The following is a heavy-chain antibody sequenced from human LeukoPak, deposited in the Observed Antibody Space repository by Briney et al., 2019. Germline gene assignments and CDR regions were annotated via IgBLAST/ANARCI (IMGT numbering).Heavy chain of an antibody. J-gene: IGHJ4*02. V-gene: IGHV4-34*01. CDR1: GGSFSGYY. Sequence: SETLSLTCAVYGGSFSGYYWSWIRQPPGKGLEWIGEINHSGSTNYNPSLKGRVTISVDTSKNQFSLKLSSVTAADTAVYYCARVTVAGTPDYWGQGTLVTVSS. CDR3: ARVTVAGTPDY. D-gene: IGHD6-19*01. CDR2: INHSGST.